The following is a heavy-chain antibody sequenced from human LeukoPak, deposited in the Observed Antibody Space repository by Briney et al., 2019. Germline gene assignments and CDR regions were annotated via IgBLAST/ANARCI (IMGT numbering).Heavy chain of an antibody. J-gene: IGHJ4*02. CDR1: GFTFSSYE. CDR2: ISSSGSTI. D-gene: IGHD3-3*01. CDR3: ARVGSRKSRSQSGNYFDY. V-gene: IGHV3-48*03. Sequence: PGGSLRLSCAASGFTFSSYEMNWVRQAPGKGLEWVSYISSSGSTIYYADSVKGRFTISRDNAKNSLYLQMNSLRAEDTAVYYCARVGSRKSRSQSGNYFDYWGQGTLVTVSS.